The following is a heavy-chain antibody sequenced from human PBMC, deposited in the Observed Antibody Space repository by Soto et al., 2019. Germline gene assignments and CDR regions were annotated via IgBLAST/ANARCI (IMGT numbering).Heavy chain of an antibody. CDR3: ARAIRSWAGFDP. CDR1: GGTFSSYA. D-gene: IGHD3-3*01. V-gene: IGHV1-69*13. J-gene: IGHJ5*02. Sequence: GASVKLSCKASGGTFSSYAISWVRQAPGQGLEWMGGIIPIFGTANYAQKFQGRVTITADESTSTAYMELSSLRSEDTAVYYCARAIRSWAGFDPCGQRALVTVSS. CDR2: IIPIFGTA.